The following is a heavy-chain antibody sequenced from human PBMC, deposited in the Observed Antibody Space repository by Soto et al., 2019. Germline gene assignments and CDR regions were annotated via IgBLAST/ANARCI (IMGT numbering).Heavy chain of an antibody. CDR3: ARDNSAWFDY. Sequence: GASGKVCCKASAYTFTNYHLHWVRQAPGQGLEWVGMINPSARSASYAQKLRGRLTMDRDTSTTTVYMELSRLTFEDTAVYFCARDNSAWFDYWGQGTLVTVSS. CDR1: AYTFTNYH. D-gene: IGHD1-1*01. V-gene: IGHV1-46*04. J-gene: IGHJ4*02. CDR2: INPSARSA.